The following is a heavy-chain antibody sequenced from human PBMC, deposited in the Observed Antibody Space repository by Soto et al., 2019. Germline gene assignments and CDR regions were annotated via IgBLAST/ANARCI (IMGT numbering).Heavy chain of an antibody. D-gene: IGHD2-2*01. V-gene: IGHV1-46*01. J-gene: IGHJ4*02. Sequence: ASVKVSCKASGYTFTSYYIHWVRQAPGQGLEWMGIINPSGGSTSYAQKFQGRVTMTRDTSMSTVYIELSSLRSEDTAVYYCARASPIGVGPAPEYYFDYWGQGTLVAVSS. CDR3: ARASPIGVGPAPEYYFDY. CDR2: INPSGGST. CDR1: GYTFTSYY.